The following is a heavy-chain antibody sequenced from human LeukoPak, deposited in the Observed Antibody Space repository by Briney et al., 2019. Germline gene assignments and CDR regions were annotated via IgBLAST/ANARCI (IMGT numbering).Heavy chain of an antibody. J-gene: IGHJ4*02. CDR3: ARGRQWLQYFDY. V-gene: IGHV4-34*01. D-gene: IGHD6-19*01. Sequence: SETLSLTCAVYGGSSSGFYWSWIRHPPEKGLEWIGEINHSGSTNYNPSLKSRVTISVDTSKNQFSLKLSSVTAADTAVYYCARGRQWLQYFDYWGQGTLVTVSS. CDR1: GGSSSGFY. CDR2: INHSGST.